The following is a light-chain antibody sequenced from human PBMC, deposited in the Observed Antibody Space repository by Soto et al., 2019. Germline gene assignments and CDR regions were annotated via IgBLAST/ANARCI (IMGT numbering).Light chain of an antibody. V-gene: IGLV2-14*03. CDR1: SSDVGAYKY. J-gene: IGLJ1*01. Sequence: QSALTQPASVSGSPGQSITISCTGTSSDVGAYKYVSWYQQLPGKAPKLMIFDISNRPSGISSRFSGSKSGNTASLTISGLQAEDEVDYYCSSYTTTSSYVFGTGTKVTVL. CDR2: DIS. CDR3: SSYTTTSSYV.